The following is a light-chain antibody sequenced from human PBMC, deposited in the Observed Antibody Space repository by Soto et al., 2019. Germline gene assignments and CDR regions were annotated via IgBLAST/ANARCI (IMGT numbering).Light chain of an antibody. CDR3: QQQNQWPIT. J-gene: IGKJ5*01. CDR2: GAS. CDR1: QSVTNN. Sequence: EILLTQSPGTLSLSPGDRATISCRASQSVTNNYLAWYQQKPGQAPRLLIYGASTRATGIPARFSGSGSGTEGTLTINSLQSEESAVDYCQQQNQWPITVGQGTRLEIK. V-gene: IGKV3D-15*01.